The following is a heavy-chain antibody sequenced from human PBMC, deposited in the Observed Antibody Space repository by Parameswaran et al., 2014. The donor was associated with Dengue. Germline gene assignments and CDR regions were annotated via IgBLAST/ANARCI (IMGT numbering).Heavy chain of an antibody. J-gene: IGHJ4*02. CDR2: ISGSGGST. V-gene: IGHV3-23*01. D-gene: IGHD1-26*01. Sequence: VRQAPGKGLEWVSAISGSGGSTYYADSVKGRFTISRDNSKNTLYLQMNSLRAEDTAVYYCAKFVDGSFNYWGQGTLVTVSS. CDR3: AKFVDGSFNY.